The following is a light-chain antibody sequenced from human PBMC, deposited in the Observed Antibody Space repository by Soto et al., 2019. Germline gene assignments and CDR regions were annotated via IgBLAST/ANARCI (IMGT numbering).Light chain of an antibody. V-gene: IGKV4-1*01. J-gene: IGKJ4*01. CDR2: WAS. CDR1: QSVLYSSNNKNY. Sequence: DIVMTQSPDSLAVSLGERATINCKSRQSVLYSSNNKNYLAWYQQKPGQPPKLLIYWASTRESGVPDRFSGSGSGTDVTLTITGLQAEDVAVYYCQQYYSTPLTFGGGTKVEIK. CDR3: QQYYSTPLT.